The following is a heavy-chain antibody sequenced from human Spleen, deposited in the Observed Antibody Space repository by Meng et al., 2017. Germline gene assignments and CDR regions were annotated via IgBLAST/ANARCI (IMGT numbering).Heavy chain of an antibody. CDR3: ARHGGQVADYFDY. V-gene: IGHV4-61*05. CDR1: GGSISSGGYY. D-gene: IGHD6-19*01. Sequence: QVQLQQWGAGLLKPSETLSLTCTVSGGSISSGGYYWGWIRQPPGKGLEWIGYIYYGGSTKYNPSLKSRVTISADMSKNQLSLELSSVTAADTAVYYCARHGGQVADYFDYWDRGTLVTVSS. J-gene: IGHJ4*02. CDR2: IYYGGST.